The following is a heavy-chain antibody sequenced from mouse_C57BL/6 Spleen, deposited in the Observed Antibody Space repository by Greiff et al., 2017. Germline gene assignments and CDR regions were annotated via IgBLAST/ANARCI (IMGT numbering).Heavy chain of an antibody. CDR1: GFTFSDYG. J-gene: IGHJ3*01. V-gene: IGHV5-17*01. D-gene: IGHD1-1*01. Sequence: EVMLVESGGGLVKPGGSLKLSCAASGFTFSDYGMHWVRQAPEKGLAWVAYISSGSSTIYYADTVKGRFTISRDNAKNTLVLQMTSLRSEGTAMYYSAGPHYGSSVPFAYWGQGTLVTVSA. CDR3: AGPHYGSSVPFAY. CDR2: ISSGSSTI.